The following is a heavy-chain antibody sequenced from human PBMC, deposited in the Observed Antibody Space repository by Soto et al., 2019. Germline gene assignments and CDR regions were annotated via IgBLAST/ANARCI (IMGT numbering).Heavy chain of an antibody. Sequence: PSETLSLTCAVSGDSISNSNWWSWVRQPPGKGLEWIGEISRTGTTNYNPSLRSRVTISLDKSNNQFSLKLKSVTAADTAVYYCATLPPRIVVVVLPIPSWGQGTLVTVSS. CDR2: ISRTGTT. CDR3: ATLPPRIVVVVLPIPS. D-gene: IGHD2-15*01. J-gene: IGHJ4*02. V-gene: IGHV4-4*02. CDR1: GDSISNSNW.